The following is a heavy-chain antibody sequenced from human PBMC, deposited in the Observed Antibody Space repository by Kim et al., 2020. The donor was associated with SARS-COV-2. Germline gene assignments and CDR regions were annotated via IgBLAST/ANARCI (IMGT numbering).Heavy chain of an antibody. Sequence: ASVKVSCKASGYTFTSYGISWVRQAPGQGLEWMGWISAYNGNTNYAQKLQGRVTMTTDTSTSTAYMELRSLRSDDTAVYYCARDIEGGYGDYLSHAFDIWGQGTMVTVSS. CDR1: GYTFTSYG. J-gene: IGHJ3*02. CDR2: ISAYNGNT. V-gene: IGHV1-18*01. CDR3: ARDIEGGYGDYLSHAFDI. D-gene: IGHD4-17*01.